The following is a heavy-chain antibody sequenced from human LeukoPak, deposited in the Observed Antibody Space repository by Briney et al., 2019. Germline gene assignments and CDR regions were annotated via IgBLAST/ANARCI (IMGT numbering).Heavy chain of an antibody. CDR2: INHSGST. Sequence: SETLSLTCVVYGGSLSGYYGSCIRQPPGKGLEWIGEINHSGSTNYNPSLKSRVTISVDTSKNQFSLKLSSVTAADTAVYYCARSLEDVLDIWGQGTMVTVSS. CDR1: GGSLSGYY. J-gene: IGHJ3*02. D-gene: IGHD5-24*01. CDR3: ARSLEDVLDI. V-gene: IGHV4-34*01.